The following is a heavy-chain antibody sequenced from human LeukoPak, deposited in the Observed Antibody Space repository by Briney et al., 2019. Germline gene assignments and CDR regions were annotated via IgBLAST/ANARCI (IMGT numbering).Heavy chain of an antibody. CDR2: IYYSGST. J-gene: IGHJ5*02. CDR3: ARDLAYDILTGPHWFDP. CDR1: GGSISSGGYY. D-gene: IGHD3-9*01. V-gene: IGHV4-31*03. Sequence: SETLSLTCTVSGGSISSGGYYWSWIRQHPGKGLEWIGYIYYSGSTYCNPSLKSRVTISVDTSKNQFSLKLSSVTAADTAVYYCARDLAYDILTGPHWFDPWGQGTLVTVSS.